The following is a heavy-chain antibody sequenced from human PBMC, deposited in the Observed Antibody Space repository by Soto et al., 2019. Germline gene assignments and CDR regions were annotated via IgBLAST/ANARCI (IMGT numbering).Heavy chain of an antibody. CDR1: GFTFSGYW. J-gene: IGHJ4*02. CDR2: IKHDGSVQ. CDR3: ARAPYSNAWYRFDL. V-gene: IGHV3-7*03. Sequence: QLVESGGGLVQPGGSLRLSCEASGFTFSGYWMSWVRQAPGKGLEWVADIKHDGSVQYYVDSVKGRFTISRDNAKKLLYLQMNGLRAEDTGLYYCARAPYSNAWYRFDLWGQGILVSVSS. D-gene: IGHD4-4*01.